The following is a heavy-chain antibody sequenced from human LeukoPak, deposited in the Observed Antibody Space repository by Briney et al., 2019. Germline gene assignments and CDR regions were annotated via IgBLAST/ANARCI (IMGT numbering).Heavy chain of an antibody. J-gene: IGHJ4*02. Sequence: GGSLRLSCAASGFTFSSYEMNWVRQAPGKGLEWVSYISSSGSTIYYADSVKGRFTISRDNAKNSLYLQMNSLRAEDTAVYYCASLSLDVDSGSFDYWGQGTLVTVSS. CDR2: ISSSGSTI. CDR1: GFTFSSYE. D-gene: IGHD1-26*01. V-gene: IGHV3-48*03. CDR3: ASLSLDVDSGSFDY.